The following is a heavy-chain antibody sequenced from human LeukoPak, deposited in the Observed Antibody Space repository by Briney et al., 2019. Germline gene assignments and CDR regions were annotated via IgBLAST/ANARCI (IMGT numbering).Heavy chain of an antibody. V-gene: IGHV1-24*01. Sequence: ASVKVSCKASGYTFTELSMHWVRQAPGKGLEWMGGFDPEDGETIYAQKFQGRVTMTEDTSTDTAYMELSSLRSEDTAVYYCATHYDFWSGYRDYWGQGTLVTVSS. CDR1: GYTFTELS. CDR3: ATHYDFWSGYRDY. J-gene: IGHJ4*02. D-gene: IGHD3-3*01. CDR2: FDPEDGET.